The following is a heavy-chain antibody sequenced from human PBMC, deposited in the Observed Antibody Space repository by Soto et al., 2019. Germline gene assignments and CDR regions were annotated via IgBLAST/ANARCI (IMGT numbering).Heavy chain of an antibody. J-gene: IGHJ4*02. D-gene: IGHD1-26*01. CDR3: AKDLRVGATIPYYFDY. CDR2: ISGSDGSI. Sequence: EVQVLESGGGLVQPGGSLRLSCAASGFTFSNHAMSWVRQAPGKGREWVASISGSDGSIYYADSVKGRFTISRDNSKNTLYLQMNSLRVEDTAVYYCAKDLRVGATIPYYFDYWGQGTLVTVSS. CDR1: GFTFSNHA. V-gene: IGHV3-23*01.